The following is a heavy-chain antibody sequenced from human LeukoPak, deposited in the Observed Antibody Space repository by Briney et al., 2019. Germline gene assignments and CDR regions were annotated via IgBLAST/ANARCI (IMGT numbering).Heavy chain of an antibody. Sequence: MSAETLSLPCTISGGSDRDYYWSWMRHSPGKGLEWIGYIYHTGSNSYRPSLKSRVTISVDTSKNQFSLKLSPVTAADTAVYYCARGRSWYGGVWFDPWGQGTLVTVSS. CDR3: ARGRSWYGGVWFDP. J-gene: IGHJ5*02. V-gene: IGHV4-59*02. CDR2: IYHTGSN. CDR1: GGSDRDYY. D-gene: IGHD6-13*01.